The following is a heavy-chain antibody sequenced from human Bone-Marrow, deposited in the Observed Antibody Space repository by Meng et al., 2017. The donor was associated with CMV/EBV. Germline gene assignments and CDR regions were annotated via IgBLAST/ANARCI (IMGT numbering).Heavy chain of an antibody. J-gene: IGHJ4*02. Sequence: GGSLRLSCAASGFTFSSYSMNWVRQAPGKGLEWVSSISSSSSYIYYADSVKGRFTISRDNAKNSLYLQMNSLRAEDTAVYYCARAVQHCSSTSCYPRFDYCGQGTLVTVSS. V-gene: IGHV3-21*01. D-gene: IGHD2-2*01. CDR1: GFTFSSYS. CDR2: ISSSSSYI. CDR3: ARAVQHCSSTSCYPRFDY.